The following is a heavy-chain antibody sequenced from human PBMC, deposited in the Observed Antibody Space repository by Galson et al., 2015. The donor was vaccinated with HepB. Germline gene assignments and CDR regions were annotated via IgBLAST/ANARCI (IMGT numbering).Heavy chain of an antibody. CDR3: ARLIHFPGIGVDY. CDR1: GFTFSSYW. V-gene: IGHV3-74*01. CDR2: ISSDGSSI. J-gene: IGHJ4*02. Sequence: SLRLSCAASGFTFSSYWMHWVRQAPGKGPVWVSRISSDGSSISYADSVKGRFTTSRDNAKNTLYLQMNSLRAEDTAVYYCARLIHFPGIGVDYWCQGTLVTVSS. D-gene: IGHD3-10*01.